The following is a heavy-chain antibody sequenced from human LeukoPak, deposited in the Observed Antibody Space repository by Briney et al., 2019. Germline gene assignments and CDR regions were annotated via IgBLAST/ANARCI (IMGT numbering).Heavy chain of an antibody. Sequence: GGSLRLSCAASGFTVSGNDLTWVRQPPGKGLESVSLIYSSGSTFHAASVRGRFIISRDNSKNIVYLQMNNLRVADSAVYFCAPRPAASRVCGEGTVATVSS. CDR1: GFTVSGND. D-gene: IGHD2-2*01. J-gene: IGHJ4*02. CDR2: IYSSGST. CDR3: APRPAASRV. V-gene: IGHV3-53*01.